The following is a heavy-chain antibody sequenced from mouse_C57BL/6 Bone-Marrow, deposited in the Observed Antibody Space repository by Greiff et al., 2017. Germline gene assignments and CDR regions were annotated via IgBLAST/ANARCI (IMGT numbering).Heavy chain of an antibody. CDR3: ARGLRRDY. Sequence: VQLQQSGPGLVKPSQSLSLTCSVTGYSSTSGYYWNWIRQFPGNKLEWMGYISYDGSNNYNPSLKNRISITRDTSKNQFFLKLNSVTTEDTATYYCARGLRRDYWGQGTTLTVSS. CDR1: GYSSTSGYY. V-gene: IGHV3-6*01. CDR2: ISYDGSN. D-gene: IGHD2-12*01. J-gene: IGHJ2*01.